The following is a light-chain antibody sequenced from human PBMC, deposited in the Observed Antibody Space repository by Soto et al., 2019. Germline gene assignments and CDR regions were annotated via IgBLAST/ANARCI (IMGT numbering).Light chain of an antibody. Sequence: QSALTQPASVSGSPGQSITISCTGTSSDVGGYNYVSWYQQHPGKDSNLMIYGVSNRPSGVSNRFSGSKSGNTASLTISGLQAEDEADYYCSSYTSSSIPYVFGTGTKVTGL. V-gene: IGLV2-14*01. J-gene: IGLJ1*01. CDR1: SSDVGGYNY. CDR2: GVS. CDR3: SSYTSSSIPYV.